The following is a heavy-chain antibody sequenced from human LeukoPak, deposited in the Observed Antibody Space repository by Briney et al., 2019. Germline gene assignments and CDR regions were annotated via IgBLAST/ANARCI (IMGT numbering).Heavy chain of an antibody. CDR3: ARGSNYMDV. Sequence: GGSLRLSCAASGFNVSTSYMSWVRQFPGMRLEWVSVLYSGGNTYYIDSVKGRFTISRGNSKNTLFLQLNSLRGEDTAIYYCARGSNYMDVWGKGTTVTVSS. CDR2: LYSGGNT. J-gene: IGHJ6*03. V-gene: IGHV3-53*01. CDR1: GFNVSTSY. D-gene: IGHD3-10*01.